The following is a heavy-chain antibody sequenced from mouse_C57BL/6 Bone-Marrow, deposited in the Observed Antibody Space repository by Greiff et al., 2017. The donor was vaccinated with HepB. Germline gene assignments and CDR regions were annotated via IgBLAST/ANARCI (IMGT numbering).Heavy chain of an antibody. CDR2: INPSTGGT. CDR3: ARWDYEYDRRYFDV. J-gene: IGHJ1*03. D-gene: IGHD2-4*01. V-gene: IGHV1-42*01. CDR1: GYSFTGYY. Sequence: EVQLKESGPELVKPGASVKISCKASGYSFTGYYMNWVKQSPEKSLEWIGEINPSTGGTTYNQKFKAKATLTVDKSSSTAYMQLKSLTSEDSAVYYCARWDYEYDRRYFDVWGTGTTVTVSS.